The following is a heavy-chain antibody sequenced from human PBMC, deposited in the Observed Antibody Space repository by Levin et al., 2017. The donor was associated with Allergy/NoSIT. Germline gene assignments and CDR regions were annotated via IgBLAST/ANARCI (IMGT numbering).Heavy chain of an antibody. D-gene: IGHD6-19*01. V-gene: IGHV3-33*01. CDR2: IWYDGSNK. Sequence: GGSLRLSCAASGFTFSSYGMHWVRQAPGKGLEWVAVIWYDGSNKYYADSVKGRFTISRDNSKNTLYLQMNSLRAEDTAVYYCARDGRAVADYYGMDVWGQGTTVTVSS. J-gene: IGHJ6*02. CDR1: GFTFSSYG. CDR3: ARDGRAVADYYGMDV.